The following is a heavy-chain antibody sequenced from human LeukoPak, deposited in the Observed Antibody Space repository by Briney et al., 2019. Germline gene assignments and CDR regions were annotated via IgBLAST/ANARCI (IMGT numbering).Heavy chain of an antibody. V-gene: IGHV4-59*01. Sequence: PSETLSPTCTVSGGSISSYYWSWIRQPPGKGLEWIGYIYYSGSTNYNPSLKSRVTISVDTSKNQFSLKLSSVTAADTAVYYCARGVYFDPWGQGTLVTVSS. J-gene: IGHJ5*02. CDR3: ARGVYFDP. CDR1: GGSISSYY. D-gene: IGHD6-13*01. CDR2: IYYSGST.